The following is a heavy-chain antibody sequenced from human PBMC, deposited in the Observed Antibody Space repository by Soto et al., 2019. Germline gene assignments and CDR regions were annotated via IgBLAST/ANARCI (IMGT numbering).Heavy chain of an antibody. CDR3: ARGTRKIPPYRFDP. D-gene: IGHD1-1*01. CDR2: IYPGDSDT. V-gene: IGHV5-51*01. Sequence: PGESLKISCKGSGYSFTCYWIGWVRQMPGKGLGWMWIIYPGDSDTRYSPSFQGQVPISADKSISTAYLQWSSLKASDTAMYYCARGTRKIPPYRFDPWGQETVATVS. CDR1: GYSFTCYW. J-gene: IGHJ5*02.